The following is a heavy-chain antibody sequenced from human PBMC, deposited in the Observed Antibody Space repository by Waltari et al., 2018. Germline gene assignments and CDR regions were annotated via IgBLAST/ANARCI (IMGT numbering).Heavy chain of an antibody. CDR1: GYTFTSYD. CDR3: VRLEIRGLLGP. V-gene: IGHV1-8*01. Sequence: QVQLVQSGAEVKKPGASVKVSCKASGYTFTSYDINWLRQAAGQGLGWMGWMNPYSGNTGYAQNFQGRVTMIRDTSISTAYMELSSLRSEDTAVYYCVRLEIRGLLGPWGQGTQVTVSS. J-gene: IGHJ5*02. D-gene: IGHD3-10*01. CDR2: MNPYSGNT.